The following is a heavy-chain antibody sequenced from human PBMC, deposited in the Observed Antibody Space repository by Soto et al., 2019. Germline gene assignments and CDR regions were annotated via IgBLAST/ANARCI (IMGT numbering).Heavy chain of an antibody. V-gene: IGHV3-23*01. CDR2: ITYTGNT. CDR3: AKLQHNSYYYAMDV. CDR1: GFTFSSSA. Sequence: GGSLRLSCAASGFTFSSSAMRWVRQAPGQRLEWVSSITYTGNTHYSDSVKGRFTISRDNSKNTLYLQMDSLRAEDTAVYYCAKLQHNSYYYAMDVWGQGTTVTVSS. J-gene: IGHJ6*02.